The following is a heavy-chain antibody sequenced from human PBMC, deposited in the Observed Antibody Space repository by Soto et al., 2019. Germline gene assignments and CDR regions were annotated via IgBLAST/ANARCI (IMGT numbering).Heavy chain of an antibody. CDR1: GFTFSSYA. V-gene: IGHV3-30-3*01. J-gene: IGHJ4*02. Sequence: QVQLVESGGGVVQPGRSLRLSCAASGFTFSSYAMHWVRQAPGKGLEWVAVISYDGSNKYYADSVKGRFTISRDNSKNTLYLQMNSLKPEDTAVYYCARDKSPYSSGWHNRHFDYWAQGPLVTVSS. D-gene: IGHD6-19*01. CDR3: ARDKSPYSSGWHNRHFDY. CDR2: ISYDGSNK.